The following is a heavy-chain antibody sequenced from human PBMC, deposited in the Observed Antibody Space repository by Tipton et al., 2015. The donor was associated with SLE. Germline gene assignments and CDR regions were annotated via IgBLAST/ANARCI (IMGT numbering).Heavy chain of an antibody. V-gene: IGHV4-59*01. CDR3: AREGVGSGWLFDY. Sequence: TLSLTCTVSGDSISSYYWSWIRQPPGKGLEWIGYIYYSGTTNYNPSLKSRVTISVDTSKNQFSLKLSSVTAADTAVYYCAREGVGSGWLFDYWGQGTLVTVSS. CDR2: IYYSGTT. D-gene: IGHD6-19*01. J-gene: IGHJ4*02. CDR1: GDSISSYY.